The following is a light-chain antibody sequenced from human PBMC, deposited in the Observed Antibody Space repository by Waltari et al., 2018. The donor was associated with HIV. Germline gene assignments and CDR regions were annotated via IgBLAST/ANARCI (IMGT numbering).Light chain of an antibody. CDR3: CSYAGDSTLI. Sequence: QSGLTQPASVSGSPGQSITISCSGTSGDVGAYNYVSWYQQSPDKAPKFMIYDVDKRASGISNRFSGSKSGNTAFLTISGLQAEDEADYFCCSYAGDSTLIFGGGTRLTVL. CDR1: SGDVGAYNY. CDR2: DVD. V-gene: IGLV2-14*03. J-gene: IGLJ2*01.